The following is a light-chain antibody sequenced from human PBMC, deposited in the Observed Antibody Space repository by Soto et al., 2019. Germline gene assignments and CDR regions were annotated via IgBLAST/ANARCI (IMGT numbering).Light chain of an antibody. V-gene: IGKV1-16*02. CDR3: QQYNSFPPT. J-gene: IGKJ4*01. CDR1: QGISSY. Sequence: DIQMTQSPSSLSASVGDRVTISCRASQGISSYLAWFQQKPGQAPKSLIYAASTLQSGVPSHFSGSGSGTDLTLTISSLQPEDFATCYCQQYNSFPPTFGGGTKVEI. CDR2: AAS.